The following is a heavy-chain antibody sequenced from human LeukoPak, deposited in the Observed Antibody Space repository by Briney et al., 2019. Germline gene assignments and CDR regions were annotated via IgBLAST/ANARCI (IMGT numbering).Heavy chain of an antibody. D-gene: IGHD2-21*02. J-gene: IGHJ4*02. CDR2: INQDASEI. Sequence: GGSLRLSCAASGFTFSTYWMNWYRQAPGKGLEWVGNINQDASEINYVDSVRGRFTISRDNAKNSLHLQMNSLRAEDTAVYYCATDRDNSDWQKRFDSWGQGTLVTVTP. CDR3: ATDRDNSDWQKRFDS. CDR1: GFTFSTYW. V-gene: IGHV3-7*01.